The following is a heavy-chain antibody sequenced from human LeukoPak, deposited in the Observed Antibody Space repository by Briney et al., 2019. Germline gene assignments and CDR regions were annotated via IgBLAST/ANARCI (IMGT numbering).Heavy chain of an antibody. D-gene: IGHD3-3*01. CDR2: ISGSGGST. CDR3: AIASRLLYYFDY. J-gene: IGHJ4*02. CDR1: GFTFSDYY. V-gene: IGHV3-23*01. Sequence: GGSLRLSCAASGFTFSDYYMSWVRQAPGKGLEWVSAISGSGGSTYYADSVKGRFTISRDNSKNTLYLQMNSLRAEDTAVYYCAIASRLLYYFDYWGQGTLVTVSS.